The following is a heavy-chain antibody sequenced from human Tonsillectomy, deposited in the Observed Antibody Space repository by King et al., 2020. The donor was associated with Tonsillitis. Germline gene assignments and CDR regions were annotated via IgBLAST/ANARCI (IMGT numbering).Heavy chain of an antibody. Sequence: VQLVESGGGLVQPGRSLRLSCTASGFTFGDYAMSWFRQAPGKGLEWVGFIRSKAYGGTTEYAASVKGRFTISRDDSKSIAYLQMNSLKTEDTAVYYCSTSLYYYDTRAPTPFYCYGMDVWGQGTTVTVSS. CDR2: IRSKAYGGTT. D-gene: IGHD3-22*01. V-gene: IGHV3-49*03. J-gene: IGHJ6*02. CDR3: STSLYYYDTRAPTPFYCYGMDV. CDR1: GFTFGDYA.